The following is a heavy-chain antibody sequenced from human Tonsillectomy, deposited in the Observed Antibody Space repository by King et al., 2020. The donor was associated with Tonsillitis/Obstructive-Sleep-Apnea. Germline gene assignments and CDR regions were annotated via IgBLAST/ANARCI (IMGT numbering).Heavy chain of an antibody. CDR1: GYSFTSYW. Sequence: QLVQSGAEVKKPGASLKISCKGSGYSFTSYWIGWVRQMPGKGLEWMGIIYPGDSDTRYSPSFQGQVTISADKSISTAYLQWSSLKASDTAMYYCARTYCSSTSCPALFDYWGQGTLVTVSS. J-gene: IGHJ4*02. V-gene: IGHV5-51*01. D-gene: IGHD2-2*01. CDR2: IYPGDSDT. CDR3: ARTYCSSTSCPALFDY.